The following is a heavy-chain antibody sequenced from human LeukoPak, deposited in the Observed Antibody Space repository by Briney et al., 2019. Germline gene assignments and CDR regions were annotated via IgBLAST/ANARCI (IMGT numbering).Heavy chain of an antibody. CDR1: GYTFTSYG. D-gene: IGHD3-22*01. CDR3: ARDLVFTMIASPGENAFDI. J-gene: IGHJ3*02. Sequence: GASVKVSCKASGYTFTSYGISWVRQAPGQGLEWMGRIIPILGIANYAQKFQGRVTITADKSTSTAYMELSSLRSEDTAVYYCARDLVFTMIASPGENAFDIWGQGTMVTVSS. CDR2: IIPILGIA. V-gene: IGHV1-69*04.